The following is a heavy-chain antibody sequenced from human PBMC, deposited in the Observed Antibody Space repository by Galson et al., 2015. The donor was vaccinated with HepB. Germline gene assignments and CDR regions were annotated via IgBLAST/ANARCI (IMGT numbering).Heavy chain of an antibody. CDR3: ARPSAAEWELPKWNAFDI. Sequence: SLRLSCAASGFTFSDYYMSWIRQAPGKGLEWVSYISSSSSYTNYADSVKGRFTISRDNAKNSLYLQMNSLRAEDTAVYYCARPSAAEWELPKWNAFDIWGQGTMVTVSS. J-gene: IGHJ3*02. CDR1: GFTFSDYY. CDR2: ISSSSSYT. D-gene: IGHD1-26*01. V-gene: IGHV3-11*06.